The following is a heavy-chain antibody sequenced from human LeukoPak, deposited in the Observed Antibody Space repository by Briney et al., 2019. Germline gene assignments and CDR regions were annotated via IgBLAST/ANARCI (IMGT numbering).Heavy chain of an antibody. Sequence: GGSLRLSCAASGFTFSTYAMTWVRQAPGKGLEWVSLISVPGGNTYYADSVKGRFTISRDNSKNTLYLQVNSLRAEDTAIYYCSKGRTVTGTLALDYWGQGTLVTVSS. CDR3: SKGRTVTGTLALDY. CDR1: GFTFSTYA. J-gene: IGHJ4*02. V-gene: IGHV3-23*01. CDR2: ISVPGGNT. D-gene: IGHD6-19*01.